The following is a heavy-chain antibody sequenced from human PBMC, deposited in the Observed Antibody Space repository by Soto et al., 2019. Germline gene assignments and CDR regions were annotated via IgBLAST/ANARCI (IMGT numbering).Heavy chain of an antibody. J-gene: IGHJ4*02. CDR3: ARLNYDLRTGYSPHYFYN. D-gene: IGHD3-3*01. CDR1: GGSFSGYY. Sequence: PSETLSLTCAVYGGSFSGYYWNWIRQPPGKGRGWIGEMNHSVSTNYNPSLKSRVTISVDTAKNQCSLKLSSVTAADTAVYYCARLNYDLRTGYSPHYFYNWGQGTLDTVSS. V-gene: IGHV4-34*01. CDR2: MNHSVST.